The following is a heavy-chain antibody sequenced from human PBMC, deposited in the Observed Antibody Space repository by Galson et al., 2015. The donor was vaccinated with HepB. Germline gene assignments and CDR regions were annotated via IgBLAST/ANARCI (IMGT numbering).Heavy chain of an antibody. CDR2: ISPYNRDT. V-gene: IGHV1-18*04. J-gene: IGHJ5*01. D-gene: IGHD2-15*01. CDR3: ARGALVGVVGGSQNNWFDS. CDR1: GYTFSTYS. Sequence: SVKVSCKASGYTFSTYSITWVRQAPGQGLEWMAWISPYNRDTSFARKFQGRVTMTTNTLTSTAYMELRSLRSDDTAVYYCARGALVGVVGGSQNNWFDSWGQGTLVTVSS.